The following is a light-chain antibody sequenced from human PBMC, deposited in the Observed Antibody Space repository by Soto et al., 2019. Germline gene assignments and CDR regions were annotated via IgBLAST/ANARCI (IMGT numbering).Light chain of an antibody. CDR1: SGDIGNYNR. CDR3: SSYTNINTRACV. V-gene: IGLV2-14*01. Sequence: QSVLTQPASVSGSPGQSITISCTGTSGDIGNYNRVSWYQQHPGKAPKLIIYEVTDRPSGVSNRFSGSKSGNTASLTISGLQAEDEAEYYCSSYTNINTRACVFGTGTRSPS. J-gene: IGLJ1*01. CDR2: EVT.